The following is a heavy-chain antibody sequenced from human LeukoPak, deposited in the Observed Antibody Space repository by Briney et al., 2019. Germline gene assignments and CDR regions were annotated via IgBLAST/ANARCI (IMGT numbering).Heavy chain of an antibody. Sequence: GRSLRLSCAASGFTFSSYGMHWVRQAPGKRLEWVAVISYDGSNKYYADSVKGRFTISRDNSKNTLYLQMNSLRAEDTAVYYCAKDPHSSGWFYFDYWGQGTLVTVSS. D-gene: IGHD6-19*01. CDR2: ISYDGSNK. V-gene: IGHV3-30*18. J-gene: IGHJ4*02. CDR3: AKDPHSSGWFYFDY. CDR1: GFTFSSYG.